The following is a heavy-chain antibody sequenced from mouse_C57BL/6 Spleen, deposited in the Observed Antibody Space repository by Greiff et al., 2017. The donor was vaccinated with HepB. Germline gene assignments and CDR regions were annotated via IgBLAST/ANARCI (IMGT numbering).Heavy chain of an antibody. V-gene: IGHV1-81*01. CDR2: IYPRSGNT. Sequence: VKLMESGAELARPGASVKLSCKASGYTFTSYGISWVKQRTGQGLEWIGEIYPRSGNTYYNEKFKGKATLTADKSSSTADMELRSLTSEDSAVYFCARSGYYSNYVSAMDYWGQGTSVTVSS. J-gene: IGHJ4*01. CDR1: GYTFTSYG. D-gene: IGHD2-5*01. CDR3: ARSGYYSNYVSAMDY.